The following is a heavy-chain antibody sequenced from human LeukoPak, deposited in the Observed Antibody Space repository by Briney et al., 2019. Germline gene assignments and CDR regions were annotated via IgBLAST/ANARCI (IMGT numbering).Heavy chain of an antibody. CDR1: GGSISSNSYY. J-gene: IGHJ4*02. D-gene: IGHD4-23*01. Sequence: ETLSLTCTVSGGSISSNSYYWGWIRQPPGKGLEWIGTIYYSGSTYQNSSLKSRVTISKDTSKNQFSLKLSFVTAADTAVYFCARGWQLSDYFDYWGQGTLVTVSS. V-gene: IGHV4-39*01. CDR3: ARGWQLSDYFDY. CDR2: IYYSGST.